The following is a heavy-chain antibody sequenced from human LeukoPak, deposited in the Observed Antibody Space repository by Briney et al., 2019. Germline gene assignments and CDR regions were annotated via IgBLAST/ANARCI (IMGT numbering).Heavy chain of an antibody. J-gene: IGHJ4*02. V-gene: IGHV1-69*01. CDR2: IIPIFGTA. D-gene: IGHD6-13*01. CDR1: GGTFSSYA. Sequence: SVKVSCKASGGTFSSYAISWVRQAPGQGLEWMGGIIPIFGTANYAQKFQGRVTITADESTSTAYMELSSLRSEDTAVYYCARDRVGYSSSWYADYWGQGTLVTVSS. CDR3: ARDRVGYSSSWYADY.